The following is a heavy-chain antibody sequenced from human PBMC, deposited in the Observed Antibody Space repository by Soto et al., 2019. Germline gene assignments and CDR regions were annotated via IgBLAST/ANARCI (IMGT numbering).Heavy chain of an antibody. Sequence: ASVTGSCKASGYTFTSYDINWVRQATGQGLEWMGWMNPNSGNTGYAQKFQGRVTMTRNTSISTAYMELSSLRSEDTAVYYCARVAATNYYYYGMDVWGQGTTVTVSS. CDR3: ARVAATNYYYYGMDV. J-gene: IGHJ6*02. D-gene: IGHD2-15*01. V-gene: IGHV1-8*01. CDR1: GYTFTSYD. CDR2: MNPNSGNT.